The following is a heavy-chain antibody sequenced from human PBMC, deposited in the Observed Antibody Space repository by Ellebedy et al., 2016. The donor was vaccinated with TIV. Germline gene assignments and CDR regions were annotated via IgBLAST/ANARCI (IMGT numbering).Heavy chain of an antibody. V-gene: IGHV3-30-3*01. J-gene: IGHJ6*03. CDR3: ARDHSRADFFPDYSYYMDV. CDR2: IAYDGSNE. D-gene: IGHD3-3*01. CDR1: GFTFSAYA. Sequence: GGSLRLSXAASGFTFSAYAMHWVRQAPGKGLEWVAIIAYDGSNEYYADSVKGRFTISRDNSKNTLYVQMNSLTTEDTAVYYCARDHSRADFFPDYSYYMDVWGKGTTVTVSS.